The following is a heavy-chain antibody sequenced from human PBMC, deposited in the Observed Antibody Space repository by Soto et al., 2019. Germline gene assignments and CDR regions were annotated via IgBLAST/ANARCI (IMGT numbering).Heavy chain of an antibody. J-gene: IGHJ5*02. D-gene: IGHD3-3*01. CDR3: ARRIGLDYDFWSGYNWFDP. CDR1: GFTFSSYA. Sequence: GSLSLSCAASGFTFSSYAMSWVRQAPGKGLEWIGSIYYSGSTYYNPSLKSRVTISVDTSKNQFSLKLSSVTAADTAVYYCARRIGLDYDFWSGYNWFDPWGQGTLVTVSS. V-gene: IGHV4-39*01. CDR2: IYYSGST.